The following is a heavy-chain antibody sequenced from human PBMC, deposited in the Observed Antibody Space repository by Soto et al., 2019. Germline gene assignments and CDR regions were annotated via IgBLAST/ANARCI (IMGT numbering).Heavy chain of an antibody. D-gene: IGHD2-8*01. CDR2: ISHSETT. CDR3: AGFGVGDRDDK. J-gene: IGHJ4*02. CDR1: GSYITSGDYH. Sequence: QVRLQESGPGLVKASQTLSLTCSVSGSYITSGDYHWTWIRQAPGKGLEWIGYISHSETTYYSPDIKNRIIISSDFSMNQFSLRLNSVTAADTAVYFCAGFGVGDRDDKWGQGTLVTVSS. V-gene: IGHV4-30-4*01.